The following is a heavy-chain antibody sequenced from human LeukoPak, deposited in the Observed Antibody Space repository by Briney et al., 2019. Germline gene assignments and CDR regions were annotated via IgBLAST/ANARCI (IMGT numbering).Heavy chain of an antibody. D-gene: IGHD6-13*01. CDR1: GFAFSDYY. CDR3: ARAAAADQKRSGYFDY. J-gene: IGHJ4*02. V-gene: IGHV3-11*01. Sequence: GGSLRLSCAVSGFAFSDYYMSWIRQAPGKGLEWVSYISSSGSTIYYADSVKGRFTISRDNAKNSLYLQMNSLRAEDTAVYYCARAAAADQKRSGYFDYWGQGTLVTVSS. CDR2: ISSSGSTI.